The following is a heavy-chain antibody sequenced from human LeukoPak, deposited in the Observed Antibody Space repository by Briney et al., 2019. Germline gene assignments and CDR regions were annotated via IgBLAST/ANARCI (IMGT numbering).Heavy chain of an antibody. Sequence: SVKVSFKASGGTFSSYAISWVRQAPGQGLEWMGRIIPILGIANYAQKFQGRVTITADKSTSTAYMELSSLRSEDTAVYYCARSMSNYYDSSGYYPGVDPWGQGTLVTVSS. J-gene: IGHJ5*02. D-gene: IGHD3-22*01. CDR3: ARSMSNYYDSSGYYPGVDP. CDR2: IIPILGIA. CDR1: GGTFSSYA. V-gene: IGHV1-69*04.